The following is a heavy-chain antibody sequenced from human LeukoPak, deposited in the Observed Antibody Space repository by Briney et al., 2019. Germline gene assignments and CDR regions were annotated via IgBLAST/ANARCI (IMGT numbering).Heavy chain of an antibody. Sequence: GGSLRLSCAASGFSFSAFEMNWVRQAPGKGLEWISYISSSYRTIYYADSVKGRFTVSRDNTKNSIYLQMDSLRVEDTAVYYCVGDDSMVTVSGMDVWGQGTTVTVSS. J-gene: IGHJ6*02. CDR3: VGDDSMVTVSGMDV. CDR2: ISSSYRTI. D-gene: IGHD2-21*02. CDR1: GFSFSAFE. V-gene: IGHV3-48*03.